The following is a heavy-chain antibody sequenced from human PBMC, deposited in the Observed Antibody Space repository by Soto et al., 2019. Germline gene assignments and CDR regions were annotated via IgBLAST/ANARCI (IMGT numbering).Heavy chain of an antibody. D-gene: IGHD6-13*01. J-gene: IGHJ4*02. CDR2: IYYSGST. Sequence: QLQLQESGPGLVKPSETLSLTCTVSGGSISSSSYYWGWIRQPPGKGLEWIGSIYYSGSTDYNPSLTSRVPISVDTSKLRFSLKPSSVTAADTAVYYCARRGSSSWYGYWGQGTLVTVSS. CDR3: ARRGSSSWYGY. CDR1: GGSISSSSYY. V-gene: IGHV4-39*01.